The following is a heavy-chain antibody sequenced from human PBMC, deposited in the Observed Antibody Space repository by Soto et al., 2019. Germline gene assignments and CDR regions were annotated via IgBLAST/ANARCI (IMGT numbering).Heavy chain of an antibody. J-gene: IGHJ6*02. CDR2: IVVGSGNT. V-gene: IGHV1-58*01. CDR1: GFTFTSSA. Sequence: SVKVSCKASGFTFTSSAVQWVRQARGQRLGWIGWIVVGSGNTNYAQKFQERVTITRDMYTSTAYMELSSLRSEDTAVYYCEAVGHRYGMDVWGQGTRVTVSS. CDR3: EAVGHRYGMDV.